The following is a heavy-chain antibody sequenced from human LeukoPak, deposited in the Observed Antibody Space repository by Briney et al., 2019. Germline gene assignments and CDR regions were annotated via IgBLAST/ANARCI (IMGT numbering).Heavy chain of an antibody. CDR2: IIPIFGTA. V-gene: IGHV1-69*06. J-gene: IGHJ4*02. CDR3: ARVPQYSSSWLSFDY. CDR1: GGTFSSHA. Sequence: SVKVSCKASGGTFSSHAISWVRQAPGQGLEWMGGIIPIFGTANYAQKFQGRVTITADKSTSTAYMELSSLRSEDTAVYYCARVPQYSSSWLSFDYWGQGTLVTVSS. D-gene: IGHD6-13*01.